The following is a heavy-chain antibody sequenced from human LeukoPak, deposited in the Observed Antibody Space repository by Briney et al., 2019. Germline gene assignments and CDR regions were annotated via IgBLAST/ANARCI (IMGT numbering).Heavy chain of an antibody. CDR3: ARRLGYYGMDV. CDR1: GYTFTSYG. V-gene: IGHV1-18*01. CDR2: ISAYNGNT. Sequence: ASVKVSCKASGYTFTSYGISRVRQAPGQGLEWMGWISAYNGNTNYAQKLQGRVTMTTDTSTSTAYMELRRLRSDDTAVYYCARRLGYYGMDVWGQGTTVTVSS. D-gene: IGHD6-6*01. J-gene: IGHJ6*02.